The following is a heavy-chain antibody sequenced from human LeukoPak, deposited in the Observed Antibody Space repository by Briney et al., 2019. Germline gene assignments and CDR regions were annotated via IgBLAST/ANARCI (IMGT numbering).Heavy chain of an antibody. Sequence: GASVTVSCKASGYTFTGYYMHWVRQAPGQGREGMGWINPNSGGTNYAQKFQGRVTITRDTSISTANMDLSRLRSDDTAVYYFPRAPGDYDAFDIWGQGTMVTFSS. CDR2: INPNSGGT. J-gene: IGHJ3*02. V-gene: IGHV1-2*02. CDR3: PRAPGDYDAFDI. D-gene: IGHD4-17*01. CDR1: GYTFTGYY.